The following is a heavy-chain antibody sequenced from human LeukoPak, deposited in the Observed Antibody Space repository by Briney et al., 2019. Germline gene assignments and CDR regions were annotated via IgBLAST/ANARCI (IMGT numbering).Heavy chain of an antibody. CDR2: FSGSATT. D-gene: IGHD3-22*01. V-gene: IGHV3-23*01. J-gene: IGHJ4*02. CDR1: GFAFSSYA. CDR3: AKSYRAYDSTSNYYFFDS. Sequence: GGSLRLSCAASGFAFSSYAMTWVHQSPGKGLEWVSSFSGSATTHHADSVQGRFTISRDNSKNTVFLQMNSLRAEDTAVYYCAKSYRAYDSTSNYYFFDSWGQGTLVTVSS.